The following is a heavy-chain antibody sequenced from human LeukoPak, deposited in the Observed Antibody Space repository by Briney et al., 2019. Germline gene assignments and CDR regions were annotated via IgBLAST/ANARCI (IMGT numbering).Heavy chain of an antibody. J-gene: IGHJ4*02. CDR2: IYFSGSV. CDR3: AKHNGGGIVSYVAPGPPDYFDH. V-gene: IGHV4-39*01. CDR1: GDITHY. D-gene: IGHD2-21*01. Sequence: SETLSLTCTVSGDITHYWGWIRQPPGKGLECIGSIYFSGSVYYNPSLRSRVTISLDTSKKQLSLKLNSVTAADTAIYYCAKHNGGGIVSYVAPGPPDYFDHWGQGALVTVSS.